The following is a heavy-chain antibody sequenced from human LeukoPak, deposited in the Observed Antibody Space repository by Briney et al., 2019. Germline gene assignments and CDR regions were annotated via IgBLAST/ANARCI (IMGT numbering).Heavy chain of an antibody. V-gene: IGHV4-39*01. CDR2: IYSSGST. D-gene: IGHD3-16*01. Sequence: SETLSLTCTVSGGSISSSYYYWGWIRQPPGKGLEWIGGIYSSGSTYYNPSLKSRVTISVDTSKNQFSLKLTSVTAADTAVYYCARGVMDHDAFDIWGQGTMVTVSS. J-gene: IGHJ3*02. CDR3: ARGVMDHDAFDI. CDR1: GGSISSSYYY.